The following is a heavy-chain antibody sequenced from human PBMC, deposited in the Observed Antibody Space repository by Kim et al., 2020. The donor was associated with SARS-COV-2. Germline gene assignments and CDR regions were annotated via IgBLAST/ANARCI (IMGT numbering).Heavy chain of an antibody. J-gene: IGHJ6*03. V-gene: IGHV3-9*01. CDR1: GFTFDDYA. CDR2: ISWNSGSI. CDR3: AKEGYNDFWSGYYDGHYYMDV. D-gene: IGHD3-3*01. Sequence: GGSLRLSCAASGFTFDDYAMHWVRQAPGKGLEWVSGISWNSGSIGYADSVKGRFTISRDNAKNSLYLQMNSLRAEDTALYYCAKEGYNDFWSGYYDGHYYMDVWCKGTTVTVSS.